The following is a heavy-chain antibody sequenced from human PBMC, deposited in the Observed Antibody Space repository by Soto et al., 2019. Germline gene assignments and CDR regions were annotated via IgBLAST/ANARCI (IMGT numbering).Heavy chain of an antibody. D-gene: IGHD3-10*01. V-gene: IGHV4-39*01. CDR1: GGSINSTSYF. CDR2: IDYNGST. J-gene: IGHJ4*02. CDR3: ARLWFGEEIDY. Sequence: QLQLQESGPGLVKPSETLSLTCTVSGGSINSTSYFWGWIRQPPGKGLEWIAHIDYNGSTYYKVSLKMRVTICKDTSKNQFSRRLTSVTAADSAVYYRARLWFGEEIDYWGQGTPVPVSA.